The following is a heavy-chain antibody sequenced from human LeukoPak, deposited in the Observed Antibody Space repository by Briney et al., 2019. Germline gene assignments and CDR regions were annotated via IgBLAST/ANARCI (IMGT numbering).Heavy chain of an antibody. V-gene: IGHV4-4*09. Sequence: SETLSLTCTISRGSISTYYWSWIRQPPGKGLDWIGEISTGGSTNYNPSLKSRVTISVDTSKNQFSLNLSSVTAADTAVYYCARRRTTGTTGYFDYWGQGSLVTVSS. J-gene: IGHJ4*02. CDR2: ISTGGST. CDR1: RGSISTYY. D-gene: IGHD1-1*01. CDR3: ARRRTTGTTGYFDY.